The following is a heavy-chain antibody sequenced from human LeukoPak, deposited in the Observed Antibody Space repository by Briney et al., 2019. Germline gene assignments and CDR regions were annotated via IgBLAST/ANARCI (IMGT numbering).Heavy chain of an antibody. CDR1: GYSISSGYY. CDR3: ARVNYGSGSYYRYYFDY. J-gene: IGHJ4*02. CDR2: IYHSGST. D-gene: IGHD3-10*01. Sequence: SETLSLTCTVSGYSISSGYYWGWIRQPPGKGLEWIGSIYHSGSTYYNPSLKSRVTISVDTSKNQFSLKLSSVTAADTAVYYCARVNYGSGSYYRYYFDYWGQGTLVTVSS. V-gene: IGHV4-38-2*02.